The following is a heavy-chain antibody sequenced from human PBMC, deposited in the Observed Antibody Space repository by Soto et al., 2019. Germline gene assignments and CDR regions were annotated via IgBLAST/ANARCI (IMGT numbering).Heavy chain of an antibody. V-gene: IGHV1-2*04. CDR3: ARVTMIDPPGSLGY. D-gene: IGHD3-22*01. Sequence: ASVKVSCKASGYTFTGYYMHWVRQAPGQGLEWMGWINPNSGGTNYAQKFQGWVTMTRDTSISTAYMELSRLRSDDTAVYYCARVTMIDPPGSLGYWGQGTLVTVSS. J-gene: IGHJ4*02. CDR2: INPNSGGT. CDR1: GYTFTGYY.